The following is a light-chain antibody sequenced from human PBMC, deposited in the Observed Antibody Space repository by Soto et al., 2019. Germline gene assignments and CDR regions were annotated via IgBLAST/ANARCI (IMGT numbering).Light chain of an antibody. CDR2: ANI. CDR3: QSYDSSPSGYV. CDR1: GSNIGAGYD. V-gene: IGLV1-40*01. J-gene: IGLJ1*01. Sequence: QSVLTQPPSVSGAPGQRVTISCTGSGSNIGAGYDVHWYQQLPGTAPKLLIFANINRPSGVPDRFSGSKSGTSASLAITGLRAEDEADYYCQSYDSSPSGYVFGTGTTVTVL.